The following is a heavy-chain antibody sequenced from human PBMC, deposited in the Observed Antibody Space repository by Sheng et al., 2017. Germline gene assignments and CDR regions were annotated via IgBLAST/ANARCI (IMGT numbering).Heavy chain of an antibody. CDR1: GYSISSGYY. V-gene: IGHV4-38-2*02. Sequence: QVQLQESGPGLVKPSETLSLTCAVSGYSISSGYYWGWIRQPPGKGLEWIGSIYHSGSTYYNPSLKSRVTISVDTSKNQFSLKLSSVTAADTAVYYCARDLYYYDSSGYYPPSDDFWGQGTLVTVSS. J-gene: IGHJ4*02. CDR2: IYHSGST. CDR3: ARDLYYYDSSGYYPPSDDF. D-gene: IGHD3-22*01.